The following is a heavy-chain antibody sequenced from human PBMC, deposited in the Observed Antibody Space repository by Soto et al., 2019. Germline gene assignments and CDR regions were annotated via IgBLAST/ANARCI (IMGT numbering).Heavy chain of an antibody. CDR3: AREARLADV. D-gene: IGHD3-22*01. V-gene: IGHV4-34*01. Sequence: SETLSLTCAVYGGSFSGYYWSWIRQPPGKGLEWIGEINHSGSTNYNPSLKSRVTISVDTSKNQFSLKLSSVTAADTAVYYCAREARLADVWGQGTTVTASS. J-gene: IGHJ6*02. CDR2: INHSGST. CDR1: GGSFSGYY.